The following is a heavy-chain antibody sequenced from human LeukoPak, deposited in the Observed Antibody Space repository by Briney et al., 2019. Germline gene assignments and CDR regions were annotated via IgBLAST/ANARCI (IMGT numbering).Heavy chain of an antibody. CDR1: GYTFTGYY. D-gene: IGHD3-22*01. V-gene: IGHV1-2*02. J-gene: IGHJ4*02. Sequence: ASVKVSCKASGYTFTGYYMHWVRQAPGQGLEWMGWINPNSGGTNYAQKLQGRVTMTRDTSISTAYMELSRLRSDDTAVYHCARDMDYYDSSGETDYWGQGTLVTVSS. CDR3: ARDMDYYDSSGETDY. CDR2: INPNSGGT.